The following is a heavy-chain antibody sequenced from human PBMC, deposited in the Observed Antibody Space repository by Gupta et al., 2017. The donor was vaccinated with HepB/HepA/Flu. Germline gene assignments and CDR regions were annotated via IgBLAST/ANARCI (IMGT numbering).Heavy chain of an antibody. Sequence: EVQLVESGGGLVQPGGSLRLSCATSGFIFGYWMNWVRQAPGKGLEWVANIKQDGSETFYVDSVKGRFTISRDNAKKSLYLQMNNLRAEDTAIYYCAREINPARGDNYFDYWGQGTLVTVSS. V-gene: IGHV3-7*01. J-gene: IGHJ4*02. CDR2: IKQDGSET. CDR1: GFIFGYW. CDR3: AREINPARGDNYFDY. D-gene: IGHD3-10*01.